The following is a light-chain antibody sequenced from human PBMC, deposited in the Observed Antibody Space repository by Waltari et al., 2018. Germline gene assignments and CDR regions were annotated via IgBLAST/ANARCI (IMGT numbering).Light chain of an antibody. J-gene: IGKJ1*01. Sequence: DIVMTQSPLSLSVTPGEPASISCRSSQSLLHSSGNTFLDWYFQKPGQSPQLLIYLVSNRASGFPDRFSGSGSGTDFTLKISRVEAEDVGVYFCMQARQTPWTFGQGTKVEIK. V-gene: IGKV2-28*01. CDR2: LVS. CDR3: MQARQTPWT. CDR1: QSLLHSSGNTF.